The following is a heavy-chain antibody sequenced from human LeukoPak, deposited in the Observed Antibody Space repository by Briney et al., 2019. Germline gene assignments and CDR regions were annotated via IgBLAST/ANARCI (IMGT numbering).Heavy chain of an antibody. CDR3: ARQKDYYMDV. J-gene: IGHJ6*03. V-gene: IGHV5-51*01. Sequence: GESLKISCQVSGYSFTNYWIGWVRQMPGKGLEWMGIIYPGDSDTRYSPSFQGQVTISADKSISTAYLQWSSLKASDTAMYYCARQKDYYMDVWGKGTTVTISS. CDR1: GYSFTNYW. CDR2: IYPGDSDT.